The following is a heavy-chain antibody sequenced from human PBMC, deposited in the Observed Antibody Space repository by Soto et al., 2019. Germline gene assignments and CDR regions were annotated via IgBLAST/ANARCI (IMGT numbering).Heavy chain of an antibody. CDR1: GGSISSSSYY. Sequence: QLQLQESGPGLVKPSETLSLTCTVSGGSISSSSYYWGWIRQPPGKGLEWIGSIYYSGSTYYNPSLKSRVTISVDTSKNQFSLKLSSVTAADTAVYYCARLKAGDYYYYYGMDVWGQGTTVTVSS. D-gene: IGHD3-10*01. V-gene: IGHV4-39*01. CDR3: ARLKAGDYYYYYGMDV. CDR2: IYYSGST. J-gene: IGHJ6*02.